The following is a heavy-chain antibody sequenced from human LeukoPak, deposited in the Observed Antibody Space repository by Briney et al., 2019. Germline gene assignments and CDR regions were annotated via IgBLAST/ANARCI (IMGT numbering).Heavy chain of an antibody. CDR2: VTGSAAST. Sequence: QSGGSLRLSCAASGFTFSGYAMSWVRQAPGKGLEWVSTVTGSAASTYYAESVKGRFTISRDNSKNTLYLQMNSLRAEDTAVYYCAKAIVKRTVAGTWGPYFDYWGQGTLVTVSS. J-gene: IGHJ4*02. D-gene: IGHD6-19*01. CDR1: GFTFSGYA. CDR3: AKAIVKRTVAGTWGPYFDY. V-gene: IGHV3-23*01.